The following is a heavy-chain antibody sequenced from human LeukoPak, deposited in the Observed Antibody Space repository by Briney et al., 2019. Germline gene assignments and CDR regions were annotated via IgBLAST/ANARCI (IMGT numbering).Heavy chain of an antibody. CDR2: ISAYNGNT. J-gene: IGHJ5*02. Sequence: ASVKVSCKASGYTFTSYGISWVRQAPGQGLEWMGWISAYNGNTNYAQKLQGRVTMTTDTSTSTAYMELRSPRSDDTAVYYCAREEGIVVVPAANPALVGFDPWGQGTLVTVSS. D-gene: IGHD2-2*01. CDR1: GYTFTSYG. V-gene: IGHV1-18*01. CDR3: AREEGIVVVPAANPALVGFDP.